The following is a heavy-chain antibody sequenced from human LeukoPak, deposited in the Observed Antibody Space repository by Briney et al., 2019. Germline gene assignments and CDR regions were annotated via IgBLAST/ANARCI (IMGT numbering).Heavy chain of an antibody. CDR3: ARVTGGSGSYYSPLHYYFDY. V-gene: IGHV4-59*08. CDR1: GGSISNYY. CDR2: IYYSGST. D-gene: IGHD3-10*01. J-gene: IGHJ4*02. Sequence: SETLSLTCTVSGGSISNYYWSWIRQPPGKGLEWIGYIYYSGSTYYNPSLKSRVTISVDTSKNQFSLKLSSVTAADTAVYYCARVTGGSGSYYSPLHYYFDYWGQGTLVTVSS.